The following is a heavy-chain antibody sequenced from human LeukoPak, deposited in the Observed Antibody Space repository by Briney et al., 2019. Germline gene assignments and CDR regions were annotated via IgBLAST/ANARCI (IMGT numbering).Heavy chain of an antibody. CDR3: ATDTPETAAFDY. CDR1: GFSFSTYS. Sequence: GGSLRLSCTASGFSFSTYSMNWVRQAPGKGLEWVSYIVGSSSNMYYADSVKGRFTISRDNAKNSLYLQMGSLRAEDTSVYYCATDTPETAAFDYWGQGTLVTVSS. CDR2: IVGSSSNM. J-gene: IGHJ4*02. D-gene: IGHD1-1*01. V-gene: IGHV3-48*04.